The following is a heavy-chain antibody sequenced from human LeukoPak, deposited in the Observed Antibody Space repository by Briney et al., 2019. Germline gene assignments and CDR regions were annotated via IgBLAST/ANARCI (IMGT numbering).Heavy chain of an antibody. J-gene: IGHJ4*02. V-gene: IGHV3-48*03. CDR2: ISSSGNTI. Sequence: GGSLRLSCATSGFAFSSYEMNWVRQAPGKGLEWVSYISSSGNTINYADSVKGRFTISRDNAKNSLYLQMNSLRAEDTAVYYCAKSMIVVVTEGFFDYWGQGTLVTVSS. D-gene: IGHD3-22*01. CDR1: GFAFSSYE. CDR3: AKSMIVVVTEGFFDY.